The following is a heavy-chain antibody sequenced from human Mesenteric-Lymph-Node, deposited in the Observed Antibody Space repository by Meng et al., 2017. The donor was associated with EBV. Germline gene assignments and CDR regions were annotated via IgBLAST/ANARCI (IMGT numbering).Heavy chain of an antibody. CDR1: GYTFSSYG. V-gene: IGHV1-18*01. Sequence: QVQLVQSGAEVKKPGGSVKVSCKASGYTFSSYGISRVRQAPGQGLEWMGWISPYSGYTDYPQRLQDRVTMTTDTSTSTAYMELRSLRSDDTAVYYCARKNDYGGNFYYFDYWGQGTLVTVSS. J-gene: IGHJ4*02. CDR2: ISPYSGYT. D-gene: IGHD4-23*01. CDR3: ARKNDYGGNFYYFDY.